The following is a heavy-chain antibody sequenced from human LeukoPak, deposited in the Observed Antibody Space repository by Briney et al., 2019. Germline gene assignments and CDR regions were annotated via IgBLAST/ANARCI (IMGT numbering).Heavy chain of an antibody. D-gene: IGHD2-8*02. V-gene: IGHV3-30*19. J-gene: IGHJ4*02. CDR1: GFIFTHYG. Sequence: GRSLRLSCAASGFIFTHYGFHWVRQAPGKGLEWVAVISYDGSNKYYADSVKGRFTISRDNSKNTLYLQMNSLRAEDTAVYYCARDLSGHDYWGQGTLVTVSS. CDR3: ARDLSGHDY. CDR2: ISYDGSNK.